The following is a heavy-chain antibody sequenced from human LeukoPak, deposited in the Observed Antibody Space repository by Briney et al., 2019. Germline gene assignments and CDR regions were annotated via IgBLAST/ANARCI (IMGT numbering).Heavy chain of an antibody. CDR2: TNPSGGRT. D-gene: IGHD5-12*01. Sequence: GASVKVSCKPSGYTFSNYYIHWVRQAPGQGLEWMGITNPSGGRTTYAQNFQGRVTMSRDMSTSKVYMELRSLRSDDTAVYYCAATRRSGYVIFDYWGQGTLVTVSS. V-gene: IGHV1-46*01. CDR1: GYTFSNYY. J-gene: IGHJ4*02. CDR3: AATRRSGYVIFDY.